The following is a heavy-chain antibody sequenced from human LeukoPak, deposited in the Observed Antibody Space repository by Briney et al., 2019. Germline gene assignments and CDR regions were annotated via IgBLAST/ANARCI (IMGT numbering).Heavy chain of an antibody. CDR2: ISGSGGSS. D-gene: IGHD2-2*02. J-gene: IGHJ4*02. CDR1: GFTFSSYA. Sequence: PGGSLRLSCAASGFTFSSYAMSWVRQAPGKGLEWVSAISGSGGSSYYADSVKGRFTISRDNSKNTLYLQMNSLRAEDTAVYYCAKDLFFWGRGAIDNYWGQGTLVTVSS. V-gene: IGHV3-23*01. CDR3: AKDLFFWGRGAIDNY.